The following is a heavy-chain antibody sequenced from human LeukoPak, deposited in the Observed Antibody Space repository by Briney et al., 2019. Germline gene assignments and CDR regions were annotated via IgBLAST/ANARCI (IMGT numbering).Heavy chain of an antibody. CDR3: ARHVSYRGWFDS. J-gene: IGHJ5*01. V-gene: IGHV4-59*08. CDR1: GGSLNTYY. Sequence: SETLSLTCNVSGGSLNTYYWSWVRQPPGKGLEWVGYIYFSGRTTYTPSPKSRVTISLDTSQNQFSLRLSSVTAADAAVYYCARHVSYRGWFDSWGQGTLVTVSS. CDR2: IYFSGRT. D-gene: IGHD2-2*01.